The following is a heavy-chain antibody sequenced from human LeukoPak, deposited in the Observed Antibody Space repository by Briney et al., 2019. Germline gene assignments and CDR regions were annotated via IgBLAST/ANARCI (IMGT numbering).Heavy chain of an antibody. Sequence: SETLSLTCTVSGGSIRSYYWSWIRQPPGKGLEWIGYIYYSGSTNYNPSLKSRVTISVDTSKNQLSLKLSSVTAADTAVYYCARVNSLYYYGMDVWGQGTTVTVSS. V-gene: IGHV4-59*01. CDR2: IYYSGST. J-gene: IGHJ6*02. CDR3: ARVNSLYYYGMDV. D-gene: IGHD4-4*01. CDR1: GGSIRSYY.